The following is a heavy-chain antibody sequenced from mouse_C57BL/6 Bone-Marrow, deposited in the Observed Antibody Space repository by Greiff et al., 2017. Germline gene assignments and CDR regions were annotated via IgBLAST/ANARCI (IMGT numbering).Heavy chain of an antibody. CDR2: IDPNSGGT. D-gene: IGHD2-5*01. J-gene: IGHJ4*01. V-gene: IGHV1-72*01. Sequence: QVQLQQPGAELVKPGASVKLSCKASGYTFTSYWMHWVKQRPGRGLEWIGRIDPNSGGTKYTEKFKSKATLTVDKPSSTAYMHLSSLTSEDTAVYCCTRATYSNYRYYYAMDYWGQGTSVTVSS. CDR3: TRATYSNYRYYYAMDY. CDR1: GYTFTSYW.